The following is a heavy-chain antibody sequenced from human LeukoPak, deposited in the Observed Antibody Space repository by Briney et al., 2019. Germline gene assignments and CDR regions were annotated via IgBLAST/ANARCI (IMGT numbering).Heavy chain of an antibody. CDR2: LSSSGSAF. D-gene: IGHD3-3*01. CDR3: ARSARLMKGVVEVTALDD. CDR1: GFTFSSFW. Sequence: PGGSLRLSCVASGFTFSSFWMSWVRQAPGKGLEWIAYLSSSGSAFSYADSVKGRFTIARDNAKNSVYLEMNSLGADDTAVYYCARSARLMKGVVEVTALDDWGQGTLVTVSS. V-gene: IGHV3-48*04. J-gene: IGHJ4*02.